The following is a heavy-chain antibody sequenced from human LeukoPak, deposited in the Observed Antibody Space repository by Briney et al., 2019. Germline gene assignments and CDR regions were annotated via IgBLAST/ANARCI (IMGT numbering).Heavy chain of an antibody. CDR1: GFTFRSYA. CDR3: AKTTAGYSSGRYPGWPIDY. CDR2: ISGSGGDT. V-gene: IGHV3-23*01. D-gene: IGHD2-15*01. J-gene: IGHJ4*02. Sequence: GGSLRLSCVASGFTFRSYAIYWVRQAPRKGLEWVSGISGSGGDTYFADSVKGRFTISRDNSKDTVFLQMDSLRAEDTAVYYCAKTTAGYSSGRYPGWPIDYWGQGTLVTVSS.